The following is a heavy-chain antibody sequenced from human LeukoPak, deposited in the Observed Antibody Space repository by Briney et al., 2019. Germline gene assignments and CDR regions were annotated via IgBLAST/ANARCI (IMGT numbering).Heavy chain of an antibody. J-gene: IGHJ3*02. Sequence: GGSLRLSCAASGXTFXSYAMSWVRQAPXXXXXWVXAISGSGGSTYYADSVKGRFTISRDNSKNTLYLQMNSLRAEDTAVYYCAKSQNYYDSSGSGIWGQGTMVTVSS. CDR2: ISGSGGST. CDR3: AKSQNYYDSSGSGI. CDR1: GXTFXSYA. D-gene: IGHD3-22*01. V-gene: IGHV3-23*01.